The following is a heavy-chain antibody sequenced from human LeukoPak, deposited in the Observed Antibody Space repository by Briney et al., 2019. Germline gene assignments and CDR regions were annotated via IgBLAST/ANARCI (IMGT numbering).Heavy chain of an antibody. Sequence: PGGSLRLSCAASGFTFSNYAMPWVRQAPGKGLEWLAIISYDGSNKYYADSVKGRFTISRDNSKNTLYVQMNGLRVDDTAVYYCARDRLDGNNWNDCDYWGQGTLVTVSS. D-gene: IGHD1-1*01. CDR3: ARDRLDGNNWNDCDY. CDR2: ISYDGSNK. J-gene: IGHJ4*02. V-gene: IGHV3-30-3*01. CDR1: GFTFSNYA.